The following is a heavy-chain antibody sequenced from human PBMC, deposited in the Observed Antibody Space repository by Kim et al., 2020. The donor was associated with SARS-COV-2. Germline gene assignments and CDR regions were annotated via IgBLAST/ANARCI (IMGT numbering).Heavy chain of an antibody. D-gene: IGHD3-9*01. J-gene: IGHJ4*02. Sequence: ASVKVSCKASGYTFTSYAMHWVRQAPGQRLEWMGWINAGNGNTKYSQKFQGRVTITRDTSASTAYMELSSLRSEDTAVYYCARDWLILKYYFDYWGQGTLVTVSS. CDR3: ARDWLILKYYFDY. V-gene: IGHV1-3*01. CDR2: INAGNGNT. CDR1: GYTFTSYA.